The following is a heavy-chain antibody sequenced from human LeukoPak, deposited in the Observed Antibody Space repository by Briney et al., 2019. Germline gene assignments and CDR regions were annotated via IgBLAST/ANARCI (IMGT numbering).Heavy chain of an antibody. V-gene: IGHV3-13*01. Sequence: LTGGSLRLSCAASGFTFSSYDMHWVRQATGKGLEWVSAIGTAGDTYYPGSVKGRFTISRENAKNSLYLQMNSLRAGDTAVYYCARERALYAFDIWGQGTMVTVSS. CDR3: ARERALYAFDI. J-gene: IGHJ3*02. CDR1: GFTFSSYD. CDR2: IGTAGDT.